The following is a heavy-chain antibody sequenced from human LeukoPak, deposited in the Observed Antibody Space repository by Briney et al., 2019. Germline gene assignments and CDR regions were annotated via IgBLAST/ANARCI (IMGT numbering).Heavy chain of an antibody. CDR2: INHSGST. J-gene: IGHJ5*02. V-gene: IGHV4-34*01. CDR1: GGSFSGYY. Sequence: SETLSLTCAVYGGSFSGYYWSWIRQPPGKGLEWIGEINHSGSTNYNPSLKSRVSISVDSSKNQFSLKVSSVTAADTAVYYCARVGTWGFTMVRGATPNWFDPWGQGTLVTVSS. D-gene: IGHD3-10*01. CDR3: ARVGTWGFTMVRGATPNWFDP.